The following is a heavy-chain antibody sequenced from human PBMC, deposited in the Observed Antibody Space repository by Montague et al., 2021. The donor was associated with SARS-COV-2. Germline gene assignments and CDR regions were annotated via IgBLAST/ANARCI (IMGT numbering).Heavy chain of an antibody. Sequence: SETLSLTCTVSGGSISGSPCYWGWIRQPPGKGLEWIASIYHTGNTYYNLSLRSRVTISGDTSKNQFSLRLSSVTAADTAVYFCARQLPSYCSTNKCYPYYFDVWGQGALVTVSS. J-gene: IGHJ4*02. D-gene: IGHD2-2*01. V-gene: IGHV4-39*01. CDR1: GGSISGSPCY. CDR3: ARQLPSYCSTNKCYPYYFDV. CDR2: IYHTGNT.